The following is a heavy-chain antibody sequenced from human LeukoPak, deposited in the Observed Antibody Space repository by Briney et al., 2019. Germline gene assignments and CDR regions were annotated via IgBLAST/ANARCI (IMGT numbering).Heavy chain of an antibody. CDR3: ASWDSRTYYFDY. CDR1: GYSISSGYY. J-gene: IGHJ4*02. D-gene: IGHD1-26*01. CDR2: IYHSGST. Sequence: SETLSLTCAVSGYSISSGYYWGWIRQPPGKGLEWIGSIYHSGSTYYNPSLKSRVTISVDTYKNQISLKLSSVTAADTAVYYCASWDSRTYYFDYWGQGTLVTVSS. V-gene: IGHV4-38-2*01.